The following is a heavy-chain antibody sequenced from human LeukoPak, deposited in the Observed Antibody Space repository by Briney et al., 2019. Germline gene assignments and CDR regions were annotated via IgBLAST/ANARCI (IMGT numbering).Heavy chain of an antibody. D-gene: IGHD6-19*01. CDR2: ISSSSSYI. CDR1: GFTSSSYS. V-gene: IGHV3-21*01. J-gene: IGHJ4*02. Sequence: GGSLRLSCAASGFTSSSYSMNWVRQAPGKGLEWVSSISSSSSYIYYADSVKGRFTISRDNAKNSLYLQMNSLRAEDTAVYYCAREGIAVAGTGDYWGQGTLVTVSS. CDR3: AREGIAVAGTGDY.